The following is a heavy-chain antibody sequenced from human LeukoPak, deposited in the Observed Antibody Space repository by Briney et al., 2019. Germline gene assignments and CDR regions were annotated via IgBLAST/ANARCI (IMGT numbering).Heavy chain of an antibody. D-gene: IGHD5-18*01. CDR2: ISYDGSNK. J-gene: IGHJ4*02. CDR3: ARDTAMERFFDY. CDR1: GFTFSSHA. V-gene: IGHV3-30-3*01. Sequence: GGSLRLSCAASGFTFSSHAIHWVRQAPGKGLEWVAFISYDGSNKYYADSVKGRFTISRDNFKNTLYLQMNSLRAEDTAVYYCARDTAMERFFDYWGQGTLVTVSS.